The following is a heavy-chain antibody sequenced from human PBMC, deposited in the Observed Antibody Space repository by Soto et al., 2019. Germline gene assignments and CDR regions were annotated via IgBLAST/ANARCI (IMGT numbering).Heavy chain of an antibody. CDR3: AKSGYGYYDSSGYYLPIDY. Sequence: PGGSLRLSCAASGFTFSSYAMSWVRQAPGKGLEWVSAISGSGGSTYYADSVKGRFTISRDNSKNTLYLQMNSLRAEGTAVYYCAKSGYGYYDSSGYYLPIDYWGQGTLVTVSS. D-gene: IGHD3-22*01. V-gene: IGHV3-23*01. CDR1: GFTFSSYA. CDR2: ISGSGGST. J-gene: IGHJ4*02.